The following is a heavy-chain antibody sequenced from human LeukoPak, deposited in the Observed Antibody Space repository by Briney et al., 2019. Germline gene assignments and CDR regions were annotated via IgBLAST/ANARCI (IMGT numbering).Heavy chain of an antibody. Sequence: SETLSLTCTVSGGSISSYYWSWIRQPPGKGLEWIGYMYNSGTTNYNPSLKSRVTISVDTSKNHFSLRLSSVTAADTAVYYCARAPRSYDSGTYSVQHYFDLWGRGTLVTVSS. CDR1: GGSISSYY. V-gene: IGHV4-59*01. CDR2: MYNSGTT. D-gene: IGHD3-22*01. J-gene: IGHJ2*01. CDR3: ARAPRSYDSGTYSVQHYFDL.